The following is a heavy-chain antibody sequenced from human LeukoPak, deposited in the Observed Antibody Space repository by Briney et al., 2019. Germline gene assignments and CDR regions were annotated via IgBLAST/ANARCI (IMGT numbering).Heavy chain of an antibody. J-gene: IGHJ6*03. Sequence: ASVKVSCKASGYTFTSYYMHWVRQAPGQGLEWMGIINPSGGSTSYAQKFQGRVTMTRDTSTSTVYMALSSLRSEDTAVYYCARGVLEWSSDYYYYYMDVWGKGTTVTVSS. CDR3: ARGVLEWSSDYYYYYMDV. CDR2: INPSGGST. V-gene: IGHV1-46*03. CDR1: GYTFTSYY. D-gene: IGHD3-3*01.